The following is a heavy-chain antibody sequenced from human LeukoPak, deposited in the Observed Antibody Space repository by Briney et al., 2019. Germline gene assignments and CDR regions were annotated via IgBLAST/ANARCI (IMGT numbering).Heavy chain of an antibody. J-gene: IGHJ4*02. CDR3: ARGAPGY. CDR1: GGSFSDYL. CDR2: ITHSGST. V-gene: IGHV4-34*01. Sequence: PSETLSLTCAVSGGSFSDYLWTWIRQTPGKGLEWIGDITHSGSTNYNPSLKSRVTISVDTPKNQFSLKLTSVTAADTAVYYCARGAPGYWGQGTLVTVSS.